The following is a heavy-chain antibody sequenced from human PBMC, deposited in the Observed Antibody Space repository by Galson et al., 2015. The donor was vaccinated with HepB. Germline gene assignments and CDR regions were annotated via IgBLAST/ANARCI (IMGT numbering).Heavy chain of an antibody. CDR3: ARDLGFGLDY. J-gene: IGHJ4*02. D-gene: IGHD3-16*01. CDR1: GFTFSSYG. CDR2: IWYDGSIE. Sequence: SLRLSCAASGFTFSSYGMYWVRQAPGKGLEWVAVIWYDGSIEYYRDSVRGRFNVSRDNSRNTLYLQMSSLRAEDTAVYYCARDLGFGLDYWGQGTLVTVSS. V-gene: IGHV3-33*01.